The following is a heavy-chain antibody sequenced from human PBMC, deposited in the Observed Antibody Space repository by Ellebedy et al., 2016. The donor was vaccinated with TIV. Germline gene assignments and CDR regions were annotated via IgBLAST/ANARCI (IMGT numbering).Heavy chain of an antibody. CDR3: ARGGYGDYEAYYYYGMDV. J-gene: IGHJ6*02. V-gene: IGHV1-18*04. CDR2: ISAYNGNT. D-gene: IGHD4-17*01. Sequence: AASVKVSCKASGYTFTSYGISWVRQAPGQGLEWMGWISAYNGNTNYAQKLQGRVTMTTDTSTSTAYMELRSLRSDDTAVYYCARGGYGDYEAYYYYGMDVWGQGTTVTVSS. CDR1: GYTFTSYG.